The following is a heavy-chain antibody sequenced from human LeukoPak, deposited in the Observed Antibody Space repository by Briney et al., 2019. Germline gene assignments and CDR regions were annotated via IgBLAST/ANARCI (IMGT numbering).Heavy chain of an antibody. CDR3: ARDPVNMVATSIYFDY. CDR2: INRDGSNT. J-gene: IGHJ4*02. D-gene: IGHD5-12*01. V-gene: IGHV3-74*01. Sequence: PGGSLRLSCAASGFTFNNYWMHWVRQAPGKGLVWVSRINRDGSNTDYADSVKGRFTISRDNAKNTLYLQMNSLRAEDTAVYYCARDPVNMVATSIYFDYWGQGTLVTVSS. CDR1: GFTFNNYW.